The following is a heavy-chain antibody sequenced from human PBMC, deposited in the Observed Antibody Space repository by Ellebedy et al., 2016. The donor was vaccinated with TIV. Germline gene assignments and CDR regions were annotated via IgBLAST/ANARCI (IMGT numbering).Heavy chain of an antibody. CDR1: GFTFSNFG. D-gene: IGHD1-14*01. V-gene: IGHV3-30*02. J-gene: IGHJ4*02. Sequence: PGGSLRLSCAASGFTFSNFGMHWVRQAPGKGLAWVAFIRYDGSNKYYADSVKGRFTISRDNSKNTLYLQMNSLRAEDTAMYYCARDSGLDYWGQGTLVTVSS. CDR3: ARDSGLDY. CDR2: IRYDGSNK.